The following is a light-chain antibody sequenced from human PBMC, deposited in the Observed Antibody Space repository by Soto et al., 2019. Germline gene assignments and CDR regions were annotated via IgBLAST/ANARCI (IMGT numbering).Light chain of an antibody. CDR2: EGS. V-gene: IGLV2-23*01. CDR1: SDELGTYQY. Sequence: QSALSQPASVSGAPGQSITISCTGTSDELGTYQYFSWYQQHPGKAPKLIIYEGSTRPSGVSARFSGSSSGYTASLAISGLEEEDEDCYFYCAYVRGSTVFGGGTKLTVL. J-gene: IGLJ3*02. CDR3: CAYVRGSTV.